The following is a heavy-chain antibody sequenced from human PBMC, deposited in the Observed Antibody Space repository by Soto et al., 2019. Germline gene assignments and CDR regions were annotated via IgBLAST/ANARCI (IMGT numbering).Heavy chain of an antibody. D-gene: IGHD3-9*01. V-gene: IGHV5-51*01. CDR2: IYPGDSDT. J-gene: IGHJ6*02. CDR1: GYSFSRYW. Sequence: GESLKISCKGSGYSFSRYWIGWVRHMPGKGLEWMGIIYPGDSDTRYSPSLQGQVTISADKSINTAYLQWSSLKASDTAMYYCARGDYDILTGSYKSYYGMDVWGQGTTVTVSS. CDR3: ARGDYDILTGSYKSYYGMDV.